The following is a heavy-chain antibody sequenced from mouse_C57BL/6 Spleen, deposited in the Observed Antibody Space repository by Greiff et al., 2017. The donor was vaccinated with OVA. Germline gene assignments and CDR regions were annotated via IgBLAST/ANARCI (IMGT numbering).Heavy chain of an antibody. CDR3: ARFVEFSYFDV. V-gene: IGHV1-53*01. CDR1: GSTFPSYW. Sequence: QVQLQQPGTELVKPGASVKLSCRASGSTFPSYWMPWVKQRLGQGLEWIGNINPSNGGTNYNEKFKSKATLTVDKSSSTAYMQLSSLTSEDSAVYYCARFVEFSYFDVWGTGTTVTVSS. CDR2: INPSNGGT. J-gene: IGHJ1*03.